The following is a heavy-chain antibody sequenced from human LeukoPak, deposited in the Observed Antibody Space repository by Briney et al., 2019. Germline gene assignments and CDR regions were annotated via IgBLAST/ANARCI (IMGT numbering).Heavy chain of an antibody. Sequence: GGSLRLSCAAPGFPFSISWMSWVRRAPGKGLEWVGRIKRKSDGGTTDYAAPVKGRFTISRDDSKNMLFLQMNSLKTEDTAVYYCTAEKYFALDVWGKGTTVTVSS. V-gene: IGHV3-15*01. J-gene: IGHJ6*04. CDR1: GFPFSISW. CDR2: IKRKSDGGTT. D-gene: IGHD3-9*01. CDR3: TAEKYFALDV.